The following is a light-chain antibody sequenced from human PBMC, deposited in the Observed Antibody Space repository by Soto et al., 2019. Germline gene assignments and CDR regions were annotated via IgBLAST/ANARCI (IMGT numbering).Light chain of an antibody. CDR1: SSDIGGYNF. CDR2: EVS. V-gene: IGLV2-14*01. Sequence: QSALTQPASVSGSPGQSITISCTGASSDIGGYNFVSWYQQHPGRAPKLMIYEVSNRPSGVSDRFSGSKSGNTASLTISGLQAEDEAEYYCSSYASTGTYVFGTGTKLTVL. J-gene: IGLJ1*01. CDR3: SSYASTGTYV.